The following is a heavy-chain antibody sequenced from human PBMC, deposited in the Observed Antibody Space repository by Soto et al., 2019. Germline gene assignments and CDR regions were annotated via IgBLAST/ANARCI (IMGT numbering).Heavy chain of an antibody. Sequence: QVQLVQSGAEVKKPGSSVKVSCKASGGTFSSYAISWVRQAPGQGLEWMGGIIPIFGTANYAQKFQGRVTITEDESTSTAYMELSSLRSEDTAVYYCASDYGDYGNNYYYYGMDVWGQGTTVTVSS. CDR1: GGTFSSYA. CDR3: ASDYGDYGNNYYYYGMDV. D-gene: IGHD4-17*01. V-gene: IGHV1-69*12. CDR2: IIPIFGTA. J-gene: IGHJ6*02.